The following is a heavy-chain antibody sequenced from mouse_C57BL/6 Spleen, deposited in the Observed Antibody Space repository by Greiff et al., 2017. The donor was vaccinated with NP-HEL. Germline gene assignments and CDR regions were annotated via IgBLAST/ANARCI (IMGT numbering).Heavy chain of an antibody. J-gene: IGHJ4*01. CDR1: GYSFTGYF. V-gene: IGHV1-20*01. CDR2: INPYNGDT. CDR3: ARPPLYDYGAMDY. Sequence: VHVKQSGPELVKPGDSVKISCKASGYSFTGYFMNWVMQSHGKSLEWIGRINPYNGDTFYNQKFKGKATLTVDKSSSTAHMELRSLTSEDSAVYYCARPPLYDYGAMDYWGQGTSVTVSS. D-gene: IGHD2-4*01.